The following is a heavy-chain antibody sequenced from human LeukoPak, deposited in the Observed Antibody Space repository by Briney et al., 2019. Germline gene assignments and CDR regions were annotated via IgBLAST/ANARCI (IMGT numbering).Heavy chain of an antibody. J-gene: IGHJ3*02. CDR2: ISYDGSNK. CDR3: AKGHGQWLDDAFDI. D-gene: IGHD6-19*01. CDR1: GFTFSSYG. Sequence: PGGSLRLSCAASGFTFSSYGMHWVRQAPGKGLEWVAVISYDGSNKYYADSVKGRFTISRDNSKNTLYLQMNSLRAEDTAVYYCAKGHGQWLDDAFDIWGQGTMVTVSS. V-gene: IGHV3-30*18.